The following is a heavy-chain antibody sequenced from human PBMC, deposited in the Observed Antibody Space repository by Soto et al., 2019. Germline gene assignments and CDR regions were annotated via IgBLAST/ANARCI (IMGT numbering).Heavy chain of an antibody. CDR2: ISSSGSTI. J-gene: IGHJ6*04. Sequence: SYISSSGSTIYYADSVKGRFTISRDNAKNSLYLQMNSLRAEDTAVYYXXXXXXXXXXXXXXXXXXXXXXWGKGTTVTVSS. V-gene: IGHV3-11*01. CDR3: XXXXXXXXXXXXXXXXXXXXX.